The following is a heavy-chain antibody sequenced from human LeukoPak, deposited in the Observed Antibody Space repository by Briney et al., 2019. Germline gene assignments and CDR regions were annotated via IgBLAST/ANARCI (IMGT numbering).Heavy chain of an antibody. J-gene: IGHJ4*02. D-gene: IGHD3-16*01. CDR1: GGSIPSRGYY. CDR3: ARLDGAYFDY. V-gene: IGHV4-31*11. Sequence: SQTLSLTCAVSGGSIPSRGYYWSWLRQYPGKGLEWIGHIYSSGSTYYNPSLKSRHTISVDTSKNQFSLKVTSVTAADTAVYYCARLDGAYFDYWGRGTQVTVSS. CDR2: IYSSGST.